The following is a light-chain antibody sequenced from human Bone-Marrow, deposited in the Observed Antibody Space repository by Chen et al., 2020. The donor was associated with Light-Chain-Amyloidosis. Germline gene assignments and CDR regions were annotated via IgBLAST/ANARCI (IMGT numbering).Light chain of an antibody. J-gene: IGKJ4*01. CDR3: QQYGTSPLT. CDR2: GSS. V-gene: IGKV3-20*01. CDR1: QTISSNY. Sequence: EIVLTQSPGTLSLSPGEGANLSCRASQTISSNYLTWYQQKFGQAPRLLIYGSSSRATGIPDRFTGSGSGTDFTRTINRLEPGDFAMYYCQQYGTSPLTVGGGTKVEIK.